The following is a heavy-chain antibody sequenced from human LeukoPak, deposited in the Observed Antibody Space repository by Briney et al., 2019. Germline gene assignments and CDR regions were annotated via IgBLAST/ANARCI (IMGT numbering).Heavy chain of an antibody. J-gene: IGHJ4*02. Sequence: PSETLSLTCTVSGGSISSGGYYWSWIRQHPGKGLEWIGYIYYSGSTYYNPSLKSRVTISVDTSKNQFSLKLSSVTAADTAVYYCAREIVGATTFNYFDYWGQGTLVTVSS. D-gene: IGHD1-26*01. CDR2: IYYSGST. CDR3: AREIVGATTFNYFDY. V-gene: IGHV4-31*03. CDR1: GGSISSGGYY.